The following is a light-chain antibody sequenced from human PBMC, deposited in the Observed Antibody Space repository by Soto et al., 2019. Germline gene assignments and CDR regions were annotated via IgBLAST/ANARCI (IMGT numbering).Light chain of an antibody. Sequence: DIQMTQSPSTLSGSVGDRVTITCRASQTISSWLAWYQQKPGKAPNLLIYKASTLKSGVPSRFSGSGSGTESTITISSLQPDDFETYYCQQYNSYSWTFGQGTKVDNK. CDR2: KAS. CDR3: QQYNSYSWT. J-gene: IGKJ1*01. V-gene: IGKV1-5*03. CDR1: QTISSW.